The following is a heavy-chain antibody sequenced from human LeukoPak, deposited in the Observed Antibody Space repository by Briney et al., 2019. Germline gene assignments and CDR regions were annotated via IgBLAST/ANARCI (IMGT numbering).Heavy chain of an antibody. D-gene: IGHD6-13*01. V-gene: IGHV4-34*01. J-gene: IGHJ4*02. Sequence: SETLSLTCAVYGGSFSGYYWSWIRQPPGKGLEWIGEINHSGSTNYNPSLKSRVTISVDTSKNQFFLKLSSVTAADTAVYYCARRSSSWYLGYRYWGQGTLVTVSS. CDR1: GGSFSGYY. CDR2: INHSGST. CDR3: ARRSSSWYLGYRY.